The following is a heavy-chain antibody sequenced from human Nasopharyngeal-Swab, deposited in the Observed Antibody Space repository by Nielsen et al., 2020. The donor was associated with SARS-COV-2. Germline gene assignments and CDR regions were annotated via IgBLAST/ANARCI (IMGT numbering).Heavy chain of an antibody. J-gene: IGHJ4*02. CDR2: IKQDGSEK. CDR1: GFTFSSYW. D-gene: IGHD3-9*01. Sequence: GASLQISCAASGFTFSSYWMSWVRQAPGKGLEWVANIKQDGSEKYYVDSVKGRFTISRDNAKNSLYLQMNSLRAEDTAVYYCARGNQLRYFDWLDYWGQGTLVTVSS. V-gene: IGHV3-7*03. CDR3: ARGNQLRYFDWLDY.